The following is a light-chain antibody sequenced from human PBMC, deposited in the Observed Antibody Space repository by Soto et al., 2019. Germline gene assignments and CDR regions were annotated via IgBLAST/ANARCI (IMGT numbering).Light chain of an antibody. Sequence: EIVLTQSPGTLSLSRGERAALSCRASQSVSSSFLAWYQQKPGQAPRLLIYGASIRATGIPDRFSGSGSGTDFTLTISRLEPEDSAVYYCQQYGSSPPNTFGQGTKLEIK. J-gene: IGKJ2*01. CDR2: GAS. CDR3: QQYGSSPPNT. V-gene: IGKV3-20*01. CDR1: QSVSSSF.